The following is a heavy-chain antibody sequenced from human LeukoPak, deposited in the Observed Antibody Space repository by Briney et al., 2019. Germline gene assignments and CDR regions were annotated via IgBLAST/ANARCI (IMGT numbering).Heavy chain of an antibody. Sequence: GSSVEVSCKASGSAFSGYTITWVRQAPGQGLEWVGGIITNLASTNYAQKFQGRVTISADDSTSTAYMQLRSLTSEDTAFYYCALAFSGYDRWFPEPPDQWGQGTPVTASS. CDR2: IITNLAST. V-gene: IGHV1-69*01. CDR1: GSAFSGYT. D-gene: IGHD5-12*01. CDR3: ALAFSGYDRWFPEPPDQ. J-gene: IGHJ4*02.